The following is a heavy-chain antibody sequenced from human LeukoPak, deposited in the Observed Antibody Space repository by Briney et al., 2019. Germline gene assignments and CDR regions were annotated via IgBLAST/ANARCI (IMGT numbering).Heavy chain of an antibody. Sequence: GGSLRLSCVASEFHFSSSSMNWVRQAPGTGPQWISAICGTGCGNGKTYYADSVKGRFTISRDNAKNMVYLQMNSLRAEDTAVYYCIRDSSSSFDYWGQGTLVTVSS. CDR2: ICGTGCGNGKT. V-gene: IGHV3-23*01. D-gene: IGHD6-13*01. J-gene: IGHJ4*02. CDR3: IRDSSSSFDY. CDR1: EFHFSSSS.